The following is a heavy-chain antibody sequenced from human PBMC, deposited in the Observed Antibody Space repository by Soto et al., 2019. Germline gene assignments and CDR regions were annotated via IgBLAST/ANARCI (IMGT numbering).Heavy chain of an antibody. CDR3: ARAYYYDYNWFDP. J-gene: IGHJ5*02. CDR1: GYTFTSYA. CDR2: INAGNGNT. V-gene: IGHV1-3*01. Sequence: ASVKVSCKASGYTFTSYAMHWVRQAPGQMLEWMGWINAGNGNTKYSQKFQGRVTITRDTSASTAYMELSSLRSEDTAVYYCARAYYYDYNWFDPWGQGTLVTVSS. D-gene: IGHD3-16*01.